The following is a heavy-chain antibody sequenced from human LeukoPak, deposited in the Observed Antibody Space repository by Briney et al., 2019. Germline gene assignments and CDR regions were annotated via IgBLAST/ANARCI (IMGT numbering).Heavy chain of an antibody. CDR1: GGSFSGYY. V-gene: IGHV4-34*01. D-gene: IGHD3-9*01. CDR3: AREEGLRYFD. Sequence: PSETLSLTCAVYGGSFSGYYWSWIRQPPGKGLEWTGEINHSGGTNYNPSLKSRVTISVDTSKNQFSLKLSSVTAADTAVYYCAREEGLRYFDWGQGTLVTVSS. CDR2: INHSGGT. J-gene: IGHJ4*02.